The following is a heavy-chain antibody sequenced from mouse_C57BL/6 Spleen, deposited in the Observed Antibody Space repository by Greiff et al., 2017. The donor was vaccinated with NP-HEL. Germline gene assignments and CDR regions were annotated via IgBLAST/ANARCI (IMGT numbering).Heavy chain of an antibody. CDR3: ARGVYYYGSLYFDV. V-gene: IGHV3-6*01. Sequence: EVKLQESGPGLVKPSQSLSLTCSVTGYSITSGYYWNWLRQFPGNKLEWMGYISYDGSNNYNPSLKNRISITRDTSKNQFFLKLNSVTTEDTATYYCARGVYYYGSLYFDVWGTGTTVTVSS. CDR1: GYSITSGYY. J-gene: IGHJ1*03. D-gene: IGHD1-1*01. CDR2: ISYDGSN.